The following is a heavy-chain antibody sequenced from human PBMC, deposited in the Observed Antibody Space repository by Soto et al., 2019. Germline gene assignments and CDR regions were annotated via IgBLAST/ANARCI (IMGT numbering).Heavy chain of an antibody. D-gene: IGHD3-10*01. CDR1: GYSISGGYY. CDR3: ARDPYYGSGSYYHGGMDV. V-gene: IGHV4-38-2*02. Sequence: TLSLTCAVSGYSISGGYYWGWIRQPPGKGLEWIGSIYHSGSTYYNPSLKSRVTISVDTSKNQFSLKLSSVTAADTAVYYCARDPYYGSGSYYHGGMDVWGQGTTVTVSS. J-gene: IGHJ6*02. CDR2: IYHSGST.